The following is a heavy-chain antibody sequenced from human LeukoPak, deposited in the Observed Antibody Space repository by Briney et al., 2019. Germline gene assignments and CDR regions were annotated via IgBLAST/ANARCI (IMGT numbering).Heavy chain of an antibody. CDR2: ISGSGGST. J-gene: IGHJ4*02. V-gene: IGHV3-23*01. CDR1: GFAFSSFA. D-gene: IGHD1-26*01. CDR3: AKGVGTDKGGYYFDY. Sequence: PGGSLRLSCAASGFAFSSFAMSWVRQAPGKGLDWVSSISGSGGSTYYADSVKGRFTISRDSPKNTLCLQMNSLRAEDTAVYYCAKGVGTDKGGYYFDYWGQGTPVTVSS.